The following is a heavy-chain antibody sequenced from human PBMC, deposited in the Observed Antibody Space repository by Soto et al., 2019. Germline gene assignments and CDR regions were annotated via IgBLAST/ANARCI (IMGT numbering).Heavy chain of an antibody. CDR1: GFTFNTYW. V-gene: IGHV3-74*01. Sequence: PGGSLRLSCAASGFTFNTYWMHWVRQAPGKGLEWVSRINSDGTKTTYADSVKGRFTISRDNSKNTVYLQMNSLRAEDTAVYYCAKEYSGYDRYYYYYGMDVWGRGTTVTVSS. J-gene: IGHJ6*02. CDR2: INSDGTKT. CDR3: AKEYSGYDRYYYYYGMDV. D-gene: IGHD5-12*01.